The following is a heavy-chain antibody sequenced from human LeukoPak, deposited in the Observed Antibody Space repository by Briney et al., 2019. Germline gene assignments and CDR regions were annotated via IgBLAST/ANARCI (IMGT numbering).Heavy chain of an antibody. J-gene: IGHJ5*02. CDR2: INPNSSGT. D-gene: IGHD2-2*01. CDR3: ARFQVVPAANWFDP. V-gene: IGHV1-2*02. CDR1: GYTFTCYY. Sequence: GASVKVSCKASGYTFTCYYMHWVRRAPGQGLEWMGWINPNSSGTNYEQKFQGRVTMTRDTSISTAYMELSRLRSDDTAVYYCARFQVVPAANWFDPWGQGTLVTVSS.